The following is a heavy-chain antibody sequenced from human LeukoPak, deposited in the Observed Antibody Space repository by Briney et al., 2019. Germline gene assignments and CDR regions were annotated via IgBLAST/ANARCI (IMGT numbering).Heavy chain of an antibody. V-gene: IGHV1-2*04. Sequence: ASVKVSCKASGYTFTGYYMHWVRQAPGQGLEWMGWINPNSGGTNYAQKFQGWVTMTRDTSISTAYMELSRLRSDDTAVYYCARVWRDIVVVPAATQSPYYYYYMDVWGKGTTVTVSS. CDR2: INPNSGGT. J-gene: IGHJ6*03. D-gene: IGHD2-2*01. CDR1: GYTFTGYY. CDR3: ARVWRDIVVVPAATQSPYYYYYMDV.